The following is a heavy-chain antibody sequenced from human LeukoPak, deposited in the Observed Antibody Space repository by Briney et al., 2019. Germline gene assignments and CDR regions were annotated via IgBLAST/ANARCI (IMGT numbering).Heavy chain of an antibody. CDR3: VRDSGSSYGYYFLH. V-gene: IGHV3-21*01. D-gene: IGHD1-26*01. CDR1: AFTFSDYS. Sequence: GGSLRLSCAASAFTFSDYSMNWVRQAPGKGLEWVSSISSSSSHMFYADSVKGRFSISRDNANNSLYLQMNSLRAEDTAVYYCVRDSGSSYGYYFLHWGQGTLVTVSS. J-gene: IGHJ1*01. CDR2: ISSSSSHM.